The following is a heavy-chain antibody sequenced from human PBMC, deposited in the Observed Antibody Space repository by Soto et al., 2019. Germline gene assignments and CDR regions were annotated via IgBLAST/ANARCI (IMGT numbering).Heavy chain of an antibody. Sequence: SVKVSCKASGGTFSSYTISWVRQAPGQGLEWMGRIIPILGIANYAQKFQGRVTITADKSTSTAYMELSSLRSEDTAVYYCASPGPNITIFGVVISAKKNYYHGMDVWGQGTTVTVSS. CDR1: GGTFSSYT. J-gene: IGHJ6*02. CDR3: ASPGPNITIFGVVISAKKNYYHGMDV. CDR2: IIPILGIA. D-gene: IGHD3-3*01. V-gene: IGHV1-69*02.